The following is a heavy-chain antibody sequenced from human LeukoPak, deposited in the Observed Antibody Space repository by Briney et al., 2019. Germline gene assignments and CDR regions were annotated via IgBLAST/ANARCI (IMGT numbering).Heavy chain of an antibody. D-gene: IGHD3-22*01. J-gene: IGHJ4*02. CDR1: GGSISSYY. Sequence: PSETLSLTCTVSGGSISSYYRSWIRQPAGKGLEWIGRIYTSGNTKYNPSLKSRATMSVDTSKNQFSLKLSSVTAADTAVYYCARGQVYDSSGYYYVGEYFDYWGQGTLVTVSS. CDR3: ARGQVYDSSGYYYVGEYFDY. CDR2: IYTSGNT. V-gene: IGHV4-4*07.